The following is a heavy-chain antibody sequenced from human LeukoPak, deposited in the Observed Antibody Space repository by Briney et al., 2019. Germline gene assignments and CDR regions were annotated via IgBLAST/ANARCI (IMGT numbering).Heavy chain of an antibody. V-gene: IGHV4-30-4*08. CDR3: ATSPASDYGGGHWFDP. CDR2: IYYSGST. J-gene: IGHJ5*02. CDR1: GGSISSGDYY. D-gene: IGHD4-23*01. Sequence: PSQTLSLTCTVSGGSISSGDYYWSWIRQPPGKGLEWIGYIYYSGSTYYNPSLKSRVTISVDTSKNQFSLKPTSVTAADTAVYYCATSPASDYGGGHWFDPWGQGTLVIVSS.